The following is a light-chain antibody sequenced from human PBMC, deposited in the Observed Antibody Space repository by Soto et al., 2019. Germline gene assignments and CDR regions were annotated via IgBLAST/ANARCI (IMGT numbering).Light chain of an antibody. CDR2: GAS. CDR1: QSVSNN. CDR3: QQYNNWPPIT. V-gene: IGKV3-15*01. J-gene: IGKJ5*01. Sequence: IVLTQSPATLSLSPGDRATLSCGASQSVSNNYLAWYQQKPGQAPRLLIYGASTRATGIPGRFSGSGSGTEFTLTISSLQSEDFAVYYCQQYNNWPPITFGQGTRLEIK.